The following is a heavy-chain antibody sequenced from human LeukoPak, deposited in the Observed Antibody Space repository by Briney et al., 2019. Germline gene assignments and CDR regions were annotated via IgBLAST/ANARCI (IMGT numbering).Heavy chain of an antibody. Sequence: SQTLSLTCTVSGGSISSGDYYWSWIRQPPGKGLEWIGYIYYSGSTYYNPSLKGRVTISVDTSKNQFSLKLSSVTAADTAVYYCASRRDDSSWTVPDNWGQGTLVTVSS. CDR3: ASRRDDSSWTVPDN. D-gene: IGHD6-13*01. J-gene: IGHJ4*02. CDR2: IYYSGST. CDR1: GGSISSGDYY. V-gene: IGHV4-30-4*01.